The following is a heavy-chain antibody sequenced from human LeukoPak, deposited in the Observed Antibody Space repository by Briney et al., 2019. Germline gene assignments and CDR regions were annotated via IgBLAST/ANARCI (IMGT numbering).Heavy chain of an antibody. CDR2: IGTSGTA. CDR3: AKVGLNGKYWFDS. D-gene: IGHD1-26*01. V-gene: IGHV3-23*01. J-gene: IGHJ5*01. CDR1: GFTFSNFA. Sequence: PGGSLRLSCAASGFTFSNFAMSWVRQAPGKGLEWVSAIGTSGTAFHADSVKGRFTISRDNSRNTLYLQMNSLRAEDTAVYYCAKVGLNGKYWFDSWGQGTLVTVSS.